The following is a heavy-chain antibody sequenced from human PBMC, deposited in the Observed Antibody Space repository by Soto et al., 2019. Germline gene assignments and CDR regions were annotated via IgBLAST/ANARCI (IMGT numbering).Heavy chain of an antibody. Sequence: SETLSLTCAVYGGSFSGYYWSWIRQPPGKGLEWIGEINHSGSTNYNPSLKSRVTISVDTSKNQFSLKLSPVTAADTAVYYCARGHRGGIAAAGTYPNGYYGMDVWGQGTTVTVSS. CDR2: INHSGST. J-gene: IGHJ6*02. CDR3: ARGHRGGIAAAGTYPNGYYGMDV. D-gene: IGHD6-13*01. V-gene: IGHV4-34*01. CDR1: GGSFSGYY.